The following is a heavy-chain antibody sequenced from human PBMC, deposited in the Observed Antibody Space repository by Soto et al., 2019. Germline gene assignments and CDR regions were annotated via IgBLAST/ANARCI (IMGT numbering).Heavy chain of an antibody. D-gene: IGHD6-13*01. V-gene: IGHV1-69*01. Sequence: QVQLVQSGAEVKKPGSSVKVSCKASGGTFSSYAISWVRQAPGQGLEWMGGIIPIFGTANYAQKFQGRVTITADESTSTAYMELSSLRSEDTAVYYGARDTELGIAAAGNGWYFDLWGRGTLVTVSS. CDR2: IIPIFGTA. J-gene: IGHJ2*01. CDR1: GGTFSSYA. CDR3: ARDTELGIAAAGNGWYFDL.